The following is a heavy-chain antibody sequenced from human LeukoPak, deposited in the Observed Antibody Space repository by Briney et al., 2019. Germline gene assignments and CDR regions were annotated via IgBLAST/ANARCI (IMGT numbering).Heavy chain of an antibody. CDR1: GFTFSSYW. D-gene: IGHD3-3*01. CDR2: INTDGSST. J-gene: IGHJ6*03. Sequence: GGSLRLSCAASGFTFSSYWMHWVRQAPGKGLVWVSRINTDGSSTSYADSVKGRFTISRDNAKNTLYLQMNSLRAEDTAVYYCAKDFKYYDFWSFYPTPYYYYYMDVWGKGTTVTVSS. CDR3: AKDFKYYDFWSFYPTPYYYYYMDV. V-gene: IGHV3-74*01.